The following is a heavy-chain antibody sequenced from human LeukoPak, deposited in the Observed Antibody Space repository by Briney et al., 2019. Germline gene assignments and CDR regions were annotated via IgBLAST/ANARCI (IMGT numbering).Heavy chain of an antibody. J-gene: IGHJ4*02. V-gene: IGHV4-34*01. D-gene: IGHD4-17*01. CDR3: ARGPTYGRTFDY. CDR2: INHSGST. Sequence: SETLSLTCAVYGGSFSGYYWSWIRQPPGKGLEWIGEINHSGSTNYNPSLKGRVTISVDTSKNQFSLKLSSVTAADTAVYYCARGPTYGRTFDYWGQGTLVTVSS. CDR1: GGSFSGYY.